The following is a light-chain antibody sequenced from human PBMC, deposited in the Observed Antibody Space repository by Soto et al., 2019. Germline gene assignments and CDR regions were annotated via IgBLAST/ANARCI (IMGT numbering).Light chain of an antibody. V-gene: IGLV1-47*01. CDR3: AAWDYSLSGWV. J-gene: IGLJ3*02. Sequence: QSVLTQPASASGTPGQRVTISCSGSSSNIGSRHVYWYQQVPGAAPKLLIYKDDQRPSGVPDRFSGSKSGTSASLAISGLRSEDEADYYSAAWDYSLSGWVFGGGTKLTVL. CDR2: KDD. CDR1: SSNIGSRH.